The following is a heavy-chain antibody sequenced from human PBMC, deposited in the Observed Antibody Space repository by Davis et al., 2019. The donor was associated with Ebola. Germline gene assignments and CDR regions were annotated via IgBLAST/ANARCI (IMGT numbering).Heavy chain of an antibody. Sequence: ASVKVSCKASGYTFTSYGISWVRQAPGQGLEWMGWISAYNGNTNYAQKLQGRVTMTTDTSTSTAYMELSSLRSEDTAVYCCARDSYGPNYYYYGMDVWGQGTTVTVSS. V-gene: IGHV1-18*01. D-gene: IGHD5-18*01. J-gene: IGHJ6*02. CDR2: ISAYNGNT. CDR3: ARDSYGPNYYYYGMDV. CDR1: GYTFTSYG.